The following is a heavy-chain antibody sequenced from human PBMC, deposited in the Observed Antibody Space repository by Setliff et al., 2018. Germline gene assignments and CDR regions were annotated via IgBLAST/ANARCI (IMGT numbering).Heavy chain of an antibody. Sequence: GGSLRLSCAASGSTFSSFAMHWVRQAPGKGREWVAVISYDGSNKYYADSVKGRFTISRDNSKNTLYLQMNSLRPEDTAVYYCARGGDYCGGECYIPPPDSYWGQGTLVTVSS. CDR3: ARGGDYCGGECYIPPPDSY. J-gene: IGHJ4*02. CDR1: GSTFSSFA. V-gene: IGHV3-30-3*01. CDR2: ISYDGSNK. D-gene: IGHD2-21*01.